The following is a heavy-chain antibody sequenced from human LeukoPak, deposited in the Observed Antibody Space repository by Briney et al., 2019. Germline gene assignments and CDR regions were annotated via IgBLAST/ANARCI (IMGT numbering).Heavy chain of an antibody. J-gene: IGHJ1*01. CDR2: IKQDGSEK. V-gene: IGHV3-7*01. CDR3: VRGNEAY. CDR1: GFTFSSYW. Sequence: GGSLRLSCAASGFTFSSYWMSWVRQAPGKGLEWVANIKQDGSEKYYVDSVKGRFTISRDNANNLLFLQMNNLRVEDTAVYYCVRGNEAYWGQGTLVTVSS.